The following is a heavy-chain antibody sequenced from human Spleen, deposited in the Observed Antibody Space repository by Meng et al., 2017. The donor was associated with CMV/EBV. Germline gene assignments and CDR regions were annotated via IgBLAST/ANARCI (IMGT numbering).Heavy chain of an antibody. CDR1: GYTFTGYY. Sequence: ASVKVSCKASGYTFTGYYIHWMRQAPGQGLEWMGWIDPNSDGPNYAQKFQGRVTLTRDTSISTAYMELRRLRSDDTAVYYCARVRAHGDFDDAFDIWGQGTMVTVSS. V-gene: IGHV1-2*02. D-gene: IGHD4-17*01. J-gene: IGHJ3*02. CDR2: IDPNSDGP. CDR3: ARVRAHGDFDDAFDI.